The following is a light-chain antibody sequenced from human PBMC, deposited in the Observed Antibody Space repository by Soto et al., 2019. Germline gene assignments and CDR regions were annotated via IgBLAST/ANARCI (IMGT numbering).Light chain of an antibody. Sequence: QSALTQPASVSGSPGQSITISCTGTSSDVGDYDYVSWYQQHPGKAPKLMIYDVSNRPSGVSNRFSGSKSGNSASLTISGXXXXXXXXYXCNSYTSSSTLVFGGGTKLTV. CDR2: DVS. J-gene: IGLJ2*01. CDR3: NSYTSSSTLV. V-gene: IGLV2-14*01. CDR1: SSDVGDYDY.